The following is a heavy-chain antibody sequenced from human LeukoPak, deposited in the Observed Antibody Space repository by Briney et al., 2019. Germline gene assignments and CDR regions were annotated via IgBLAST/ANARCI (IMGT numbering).Heavy chain of an antibody. J-gene: IGHJ2*01. CDR3: ARGGGNYYWYFDL. CDR1: GFTFSSYS. CDR2: SSSSSSSI. D-gene: IGHD1-26*01. Sequence: PGGSLRLSCAASGFTFSSYSMNWVRQAPGKGLEWIPYSSSSSSSIYYADSVKGRFTISRDNAKNSLYLQMNSLRVEDTAVYYCARGGGNYYWYFDLWGRGTLVTVSS. V-gene: IGHV3-48*04.